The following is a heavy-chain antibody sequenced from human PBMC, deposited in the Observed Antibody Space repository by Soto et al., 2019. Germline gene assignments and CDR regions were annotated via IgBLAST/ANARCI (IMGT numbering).Heavy chain of an antibody. Sequence: PSETLSLTCTVSGGSISSYYWSWIRQPPGKGLEWIGYIYYSGSTNYNPSLKSRVTISVDTSKNQFSLKLSSVTAADTAVYYCARTYSSGWYPTGAYFDYWGQGTLVTVSS. CDR1: GGSISSYY. CDR2: IYYSGST. D-gene: IGHD6-19*01. CDR3: ARTYSSGWYPTGAYFDY. J-gene: IGHJ4*02. V-gene: IGHV4-59*08.